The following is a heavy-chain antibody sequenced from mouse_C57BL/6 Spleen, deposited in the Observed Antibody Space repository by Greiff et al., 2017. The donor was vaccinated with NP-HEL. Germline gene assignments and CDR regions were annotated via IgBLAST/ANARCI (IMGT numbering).Heavy chain of an antibody. Sequence: QVQLQQSGAELVKPGASVKLSCKASGYTFTEYTIHWVKQRSGKGLEWIGWFYPGSGSIRYNEKFKDKATLTADKSSSTVYMELIIFTSEDSAVYFCARHAIYYGFAYWGQGTLVTVSA. CDR3: ARHAIYYGFAY. CDR1: GYTFTEYT. V-gene: IGHV1-62-2*01. J-gene: IGHJ3*01. D-gene: IGHD2-1*01. CDR2: FYPGSGSI.